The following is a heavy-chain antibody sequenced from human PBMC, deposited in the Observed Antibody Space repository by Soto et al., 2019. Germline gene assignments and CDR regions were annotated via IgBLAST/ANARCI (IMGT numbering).Heavy chain of an antibody. Sequence: ETLSLTCTVSGDSISTYYWSWIRQRPGKGLEWIGYIYYTGSTNYNPSLKSRVTISIDTSKNQSSLSLKSVTAADTAVYFCARGYYYDIDGYPSWYFDYWGQGTRVTVSS. D-gene: IGHD3-22*01. CDR1: GDSISTYY. V-gene: IGHV4-59*01. CDR3: ARGYYYDIDGYPSWYFDY. CDR2: IYYTGST. J-gene: IGHJ4*02.